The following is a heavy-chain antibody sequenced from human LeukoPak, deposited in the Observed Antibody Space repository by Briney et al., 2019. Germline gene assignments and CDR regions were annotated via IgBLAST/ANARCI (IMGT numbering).Heavy chain of an antibody. CDR2: IYYSGYT. CDR1: GGSSSSYY. J-gene: IGHJ3*02. Sequence: SETLSLTCTVSGGSSSSYYWSWIRQPPGKGLEYIAYIYYSGYTNYNPSLKSRVTISVYTSKNQFSLQLSSVTAADTAIYYCARGHKAFDIWGQGTMVTVSS. V-gene: IGHV4-59*01. CDR3: ARGHKAFDI.